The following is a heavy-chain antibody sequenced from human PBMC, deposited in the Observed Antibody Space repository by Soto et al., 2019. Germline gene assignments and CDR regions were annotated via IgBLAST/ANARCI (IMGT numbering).Heavy chain of an antibody. CDR1: GFTFSNSA. CDR2: ISGSGDRT. Sequence: GGSLRLSCAASGFTFSNSAMNWVRQTPGKGLEWVSGISGSGDRTDYADSVKGRVTISRDNSKNTLYLQMNSLRDEDTAIYYCAKDRWVSSGSHFDYWGQGTLVTVSS. V-gene: IGHV3-23*01. J-gene: IGHJ4*02. D-gene: IGHD6-19*01. CDR3: AKDRWVSSGSHFDY.